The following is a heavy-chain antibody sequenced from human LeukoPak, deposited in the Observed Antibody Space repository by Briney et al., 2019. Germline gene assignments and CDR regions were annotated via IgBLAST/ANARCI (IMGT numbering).Heavy chain of an antibody. CDR2: INHSGST. Sequence: SETLSLTCAVYGGSFSGYYWSWIRQPPGKGLEWIGEINHSGSTNYNPSLKSRATISVDTSKNQFSLKLSSVTAADTAVYYCARGLQWELLDYWGQGTLVTVSS. V-gene: IGHV4-34*01. J-gene: IGHJ4*02. D-gene: IGHD1-26*01. CDR3: ARGLQWELLDY. CDR1: GGSFSGYY.